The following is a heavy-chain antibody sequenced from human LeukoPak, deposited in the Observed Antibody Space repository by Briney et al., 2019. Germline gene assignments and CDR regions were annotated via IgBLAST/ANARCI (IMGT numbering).Heavy chain of an antibody. Sequence: SETLSLTCTVSGGSISSYYWSWIRQPPGKGLEWIGYIYYSGSTNYNPSLKSRVTVSVDTSKNQFSLKLTSVTAADTAVYSCARVHSGTVWAFDIWGQGTMVTVSS. V-gene: IGHV4-59*01. CDR3: ARVHSGTVWAFDI. J-gene: IGHJ3*02. CDR2: IYYSGST. D-gene: IGHD1-26*01. CDR1: GGSISSYY.